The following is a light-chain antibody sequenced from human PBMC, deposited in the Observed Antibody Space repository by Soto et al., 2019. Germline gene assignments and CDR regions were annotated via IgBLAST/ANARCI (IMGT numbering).Light chain of an antibody. J-gene: IGKJ1*01. CDR3: QQYSSDST. CDR1: QNINNW. V-gene: IGKV1-5*03. Sequence: DIQMTQSPSTLSASVGDRVTITCRASQNINNWLAWYQQKPGKAPKLLIYRASSLENGVPSRFSGRGSGTDFIFTITSLQPDDFATYYCQQYSSDSTFGPGTKVDIK. CDR2: RAS.